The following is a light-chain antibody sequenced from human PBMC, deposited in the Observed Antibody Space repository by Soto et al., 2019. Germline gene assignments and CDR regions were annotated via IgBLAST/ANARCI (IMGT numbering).Light chain of an antibody. CDR1: QSVSSY. CDR2: DAS. V-gene: IGKV3-11*01. CDR3: QQRSARPRDTWT. J-gene: IGKJ1*01. Sequence: EIVLTQSPATLSLSPGERATLSCRASQSVSSYLAWYQQKPGQAPRLLIYDASNRATAIPARFSGSGSGTDFTLTSSSLEPEDFAVYYCQQRSARPRDTWTFGQGSKVEIK.